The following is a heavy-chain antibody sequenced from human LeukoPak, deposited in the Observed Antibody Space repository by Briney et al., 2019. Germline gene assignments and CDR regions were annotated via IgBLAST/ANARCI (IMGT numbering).Heavy chain of an antibody. J-gene: IGHJ4*02. CDR3: ARDPSSSSLDY. V-gene: IGHV3-13*01. D-gene: IGHD6-6*01. CDR1: GFTFSSYD. CDR2: IGTAGDT. Sequence: GGSLRLSCAASGFTFSSYDMPWVRQATGKGLEWVSAIGTAGDTYYPGSVKGRFTISRENAKNSLYLQMNSLRAGNTAVYYCARDPSSSSLDYWGQGTLVTVSS.